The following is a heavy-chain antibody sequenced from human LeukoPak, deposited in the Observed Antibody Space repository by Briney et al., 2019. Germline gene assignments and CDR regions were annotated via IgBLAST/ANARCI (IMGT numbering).Heavy chain of an antibody. V-gene: IGHV3-74*01. D-gene: IGHD2-21*01. CDR2: INSEQSST. J-gene: IGHJ4*02. CDR3: ARGLYSSAPSIDY. CDR1: GFTFSIFW. Sequence: PGGSLRLSCAVSGFTFSIFWMHWVPPAPGKGRVWVSRINSEQSSTGYADSVKGRFTISRDNAKNTLYLQMNSLRVEDTAVYFCARGLYSSAPSIDYWGQGTPLTVSS.